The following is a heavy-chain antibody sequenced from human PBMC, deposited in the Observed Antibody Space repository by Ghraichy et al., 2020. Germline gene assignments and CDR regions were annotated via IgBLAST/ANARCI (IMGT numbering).Heavy chain of an antibody. J-gene: IGHJ3*02. V-gene: IGHV4-59*01. D-gene: IGHD2-21*02. CDR1: GGSISRYF. Sequence: SETLSLTCTVSGGSISRYFWTWIRQPPGKGLEWMGYIYYSGNTNYSPSLKSRVTISVDTSKNQFSLNLRSVTAADTAVYYCARVWCGGDCSPGMGSRSVFDIWGQGTLVTVSS. CDR3: ARVWCGGDCSPGMGSRSVFDI. CDR2: IYYSGNT.